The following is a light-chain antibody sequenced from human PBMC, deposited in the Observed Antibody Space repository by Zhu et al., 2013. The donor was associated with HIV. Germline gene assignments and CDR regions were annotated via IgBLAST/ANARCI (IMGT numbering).Light chain of an antibody. CDR3: QQYGRSPLT. V-gene: IGKV3-20*01. Sequence: ERVMTQSPVTLSVSPGERATLSCRASQSVSSYLAWYQQKPGQAPRLLIYDASNRATGIPARFSGSGSGTDFTLSISRLEPEDFAVYYCQQYGRSPLTFGGGTTVEIK. CDR2: DAS. J-gene: IGKJ4*01. CDR1: QSVSSY.